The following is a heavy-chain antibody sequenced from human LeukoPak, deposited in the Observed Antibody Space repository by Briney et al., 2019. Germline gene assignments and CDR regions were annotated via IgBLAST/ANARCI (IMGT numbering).Heavy chain of an antibody. V-gene: IGHV3-66*01. CDR1: GFTVSSNY. D-gene: IGHD3-16*02. CDR2: IYSGGST. CDR3: ARAEITFGGVIANDGPVGY. Sequence: GSLRLSCAASGFTVSSNYMSWVRQAPGKGLEWVSVIYSGGSTYYADSVKGRFTISRDNSKNTLYLQMNSLRAEDTAVYYCARAEITFGGVIANDGPVGYWGQGTLVTVSS. J-gene: IGHJ4*02.